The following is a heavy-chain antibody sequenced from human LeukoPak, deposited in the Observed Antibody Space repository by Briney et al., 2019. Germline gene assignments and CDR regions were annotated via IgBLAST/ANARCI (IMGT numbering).Heavy chain of an antibody. CDR2: ISYDGTSQ. CDR3: AKGLYSGRSEPFDH. CDR1: GFTFSNYA. Sequence: PGGSLRLSCAASGFTFSNYAMHWVRQAPGKGLEWVAFISYDGTSQYYVDSLKGRFTISRDNSKNTLYLQMSSLRAEDTAVYMCAKGLYSGRSEPFDHWGQGTPVTVSS. V-gene: IGHV3-30*02. D-gene: IGHD1-26*01. J-gene: IGHJ4*02.